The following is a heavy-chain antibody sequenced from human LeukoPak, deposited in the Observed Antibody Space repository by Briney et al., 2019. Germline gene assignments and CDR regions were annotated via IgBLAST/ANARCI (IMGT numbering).Heavy chain of an antibody. Sequence: ASVKVSRKVSGYTLTELSMHRVRQAPGKGLEWMGGFDPEDGETIYAQKFQGRVTMTRDTSTSTVYMELSSLRSEDTAVYYCARDSVRGEMVIGHFSLDLDYWGQGTLVTVSS. CDR1: GYTLTELS. CDR2: FDPEDGET. V-gene: IGHV1-24*01. CDR3: ARDSVRGEMVIGHFSLDLDY. J-gene: IGHJ4*02. D-gene: IGHD2-21*01.